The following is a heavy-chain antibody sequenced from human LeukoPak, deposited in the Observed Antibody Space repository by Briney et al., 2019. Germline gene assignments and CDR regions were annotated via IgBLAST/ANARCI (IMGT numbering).Heavy chain of an antibody. CDR1: GGSISSGSYY. CDR2: IYTSGST. D-gene: IGHD2-2*01. Sequence: SETLSLTCTVSGGSISSGSYYWSWIREPAGKGLEWIGRIYTSGSTNYNPSLKSRVTISVDTSKNQFSLKLSPVTAADTAVYYCASTLVVPAATNWFDPWGQGTLVTVSS. V-gene: IGHV4-61*02. J-gene: IGHJ5*02. CDR3: ASTLVVPAATNWFDP.